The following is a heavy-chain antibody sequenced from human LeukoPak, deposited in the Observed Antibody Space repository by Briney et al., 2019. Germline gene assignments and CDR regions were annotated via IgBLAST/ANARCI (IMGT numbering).Heavy chain of an antibody. CDR1: GGSIRNYY. J-gene: IGHJ4*02. CDR2: IYYTGST. Sequence: SETLSLTCTVSGGSIRNYYWSWIRQPPGKGLEYIGYIYYTGSTNYNPSLKSRLSMSVDTSKNQFSLKLSSVTAADTAMYYCAKIVGGPFDCWGQGSLVTVSS. V-gene: IGHV4-59*08. CDR3: AKIVGGPFDC. D-gene: IGHD1-26*01.